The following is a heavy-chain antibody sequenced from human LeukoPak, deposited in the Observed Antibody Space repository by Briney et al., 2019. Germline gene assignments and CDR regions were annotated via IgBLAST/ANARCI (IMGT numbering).Heavy chain of an antibody. CDR3: ANNYNAKIDY. CDR1: GFTFSSYA. Sequence: PGGSLRLSCAASGFTFSSYAMSWVRQAPGKGLEWVSAISGSGCSTYYADSVKGRFTISRDNSKNTLCLQMNSLRAEDTAVYYCANNYNAKIDYWGQGTLVTVSS. J-gene: IGHJ4*02. CDR2: ISGSGCST. D-gene: IGHD4-11*01. V-gene: IGHV3-23*01.